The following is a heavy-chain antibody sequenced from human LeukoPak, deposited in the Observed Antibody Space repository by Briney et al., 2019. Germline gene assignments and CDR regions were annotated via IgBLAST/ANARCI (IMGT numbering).Heavy chain of an antibody. CDR2: IYYSGST. V-gene: IGHV4-30-4*01. J-gene: IGHJ4*02. D-gene: IGHD6-19*01. CDR3: ARAIVATRSSGWYYFDY. Sequence: SETLSLTCTVSGGSISSGDYYWSWIRQPPGKGLEWIGYIYYSGSTYYNPSLKSRVTISVDTSKNQFSLKLSSVTAADTAVYYCARAIVATRSSGWYYFDYWGQGTLVTVSS. CDR1: GGSISSGDYY.